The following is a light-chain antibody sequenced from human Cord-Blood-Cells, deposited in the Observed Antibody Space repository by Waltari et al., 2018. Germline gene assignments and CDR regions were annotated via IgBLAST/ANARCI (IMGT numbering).Light chain of an antibody. CDR1: SSDVGGYNL. CDR2: EGS. CDR3: CSYAGSSTWV. V-gene: IGLV2-23*01. J-gene: IGLJ3*02. Sequence: QSALTQPASVSGSPGQSVTISCTGTSSDVGGYNLVSWYQQHPGKAPKLMIYEGSKRPSGVPDRFSGSKSGNTASLTISGLQAEDEADYYCCSYAGSSTWVFGGGTKLTVL.